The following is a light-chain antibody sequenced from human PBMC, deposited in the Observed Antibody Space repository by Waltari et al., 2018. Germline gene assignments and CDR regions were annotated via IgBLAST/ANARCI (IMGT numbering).Light chain of an antibody. CDR2: AAS. J-gene: IGKJ3*01. Sequence: DIQMTQSPSSLSASVGERVTITCRASQSITNYLNWYQQKVGKPPSLLIYAASSLQSGVPSRFSGSGSGTDFTLTINSLQPEDFATYYCQQSYSTPSFGPGTKVDVK. CDR3: QQSYSTPS. V-gene: IGKV1-39*01. CDR1: QSITNY.